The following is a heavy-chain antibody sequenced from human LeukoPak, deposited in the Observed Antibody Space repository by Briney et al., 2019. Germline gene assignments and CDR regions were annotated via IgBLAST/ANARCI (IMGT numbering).Heavy chain of an antibody. CDR1: GGSISSYY. CDR3: ARARVVVVPAAKGTGMDV. V-gene: IGHV4-59*12. CDR2: IYYSGST. Sequence: SETLSLTCTVSGGSISSYYWSWIRQPPGKGLEWIGYIYYSGSTNYNPSLKSRVTISVDTSKNQFSLKLSSVTAADTAVYYCARARVVVVPAAKGTGMDVWGQGTTVTVSS. J-gene: IGHJ6*02. D-gene: IGHD2-2*01.